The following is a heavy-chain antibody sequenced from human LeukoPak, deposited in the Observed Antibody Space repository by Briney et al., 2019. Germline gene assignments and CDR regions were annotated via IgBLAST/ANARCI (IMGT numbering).Heavy chain of an antibody. CDR1: GGSISSYY. Sequence: SETLSLTCTVSGGSISSYYWRWIRQPPGKGLEWIGYIYYSGSTNYNPSLKSRVTISVDTSKNQFSLKLSSVTAADTAVYYCARSYRFDPWGQGTLVTVSS. J-gene: IGHJ5*02. CDR3: ARSYRFDP. D-gene: IGHD3-16*02. CDR2: IYYSGST. V-gene: IGHV4-59*01.